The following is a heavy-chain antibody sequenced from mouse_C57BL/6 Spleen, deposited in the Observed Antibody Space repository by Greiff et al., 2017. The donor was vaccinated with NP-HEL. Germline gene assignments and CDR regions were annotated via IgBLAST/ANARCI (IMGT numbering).Heavy chain of an antibody. D-gene: IGHD4-1*01. CDR3: ARTNWDYAMDY. CDR2: IYPGDGDT. J-gene: IGHJ4*01. CDR1: GYAFSSSW. V-gene: IGHV1-82*01. Sequence: QVTLKVSGPELVKPGASVKISCKASGYAFSSSWMNWVKQRPGKGLEWIGRIYPGDGDTNYNGKFKGKATLTADKSSSTAYMQLSSLTSEDSAVYFCARTNWDYAMDYWGQGTSVTVSS.